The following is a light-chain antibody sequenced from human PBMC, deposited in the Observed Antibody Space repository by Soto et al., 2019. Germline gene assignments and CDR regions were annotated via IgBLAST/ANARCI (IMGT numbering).Light chain of an antibody. J-gene: IGLJ2*01. V-gene: IGLV2-14*03. Sequence: QSVLTQPASVSGSPGQSITISCTGTSSDVGDNQYVSWYQQHPGKAPKLMIYDVNDRPSGVSNRFSGSKSGNTASLTISGIQTEDEADYYCSSYATSDIVFGGGTKLTVL. CDR3: SSYATSDIV. CDR1: SSDVGDNQY. CDR2: DVN.